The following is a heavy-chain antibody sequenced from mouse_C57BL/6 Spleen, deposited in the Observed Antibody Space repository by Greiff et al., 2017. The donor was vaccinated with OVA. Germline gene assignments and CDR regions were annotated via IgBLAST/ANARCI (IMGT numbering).Heavy chain of an antibody. Sequence: QVPLQQPGAALVKPGASVTMSCPASCYTFTSSWLTCVQPSPVHGLSLIGDIYPGSGSTNYNEKFKSKATLTVDTSSSTAYMQLSSLTSEDSAVYYCARNPFTTVAADWGQGTSVTVSS. CDR3: ARNPFTTVAAD. J-gene: IGHJ4*01. V-gene: IGHV1-55*01. CDR1: CYTFTSSW. CDR2: IYPGSGST. D-gene: IGHD1-1*01.